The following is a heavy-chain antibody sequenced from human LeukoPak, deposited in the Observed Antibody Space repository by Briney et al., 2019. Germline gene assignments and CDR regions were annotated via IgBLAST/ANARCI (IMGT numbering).Heavy chain of an antibody. CDR1: GFTFSSYG. CDR3: ANSPSYYDSSGYYYPGY. D-gene: IGHD3-22*01. CDR2: IRYDGSNK. J-gene: IGHJ4*02. Sequence: GGYLRLSCAASGFTFSSYGMHWVRQAPGKGLEWVAFIRYDGSNKYYADSVKGRFTISRDNSKNTLYLRMNSLRAEDTAVYYCANSPSYYDSSGYYYPGYWGQGNLVTVSS. V-gene: IGHV3-30*02.